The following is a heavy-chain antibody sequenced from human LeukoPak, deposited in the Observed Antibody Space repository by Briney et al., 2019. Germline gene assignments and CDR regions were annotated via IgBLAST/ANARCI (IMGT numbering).Heavy chain of an antibody. CDR3: AREQDSSGWPDY. J-gene: IGHJ4*02. CDR1: GYTFTGDY. V-gene: IGHV1-2*02. CDR2: INPNSGGI. Sequence: ASVKVSCKTSGYTFTGDYLHWVRQAPGQGLEWMGWINPNSGGINYAQKFQGKVTMTRDTSISTAYMELSRLRSDDTAVYYCAREQDSSGWPDYWGQGTLVTVSS. D-gene: IGHD6-19*01.